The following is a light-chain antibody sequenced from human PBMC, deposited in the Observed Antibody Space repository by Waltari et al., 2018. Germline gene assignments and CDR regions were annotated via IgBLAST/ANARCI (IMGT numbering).Light chain of an antibody. V-gene: IGKV1-33*01. Sequence: DIQMTQSPSSLSASVGDRVTITCQASHDISNYLNWYQQKPGKAPKLLIYDASNLETGVPSRFSGSGSGTDFSFTISSLQPEDIATYYCQQYRDYPLTFGGGTNLEIK. J-gene: IGKJ4*01. CDR1: HDISNY. CDR3: QQYRDYPLT. CDR2: DAS.